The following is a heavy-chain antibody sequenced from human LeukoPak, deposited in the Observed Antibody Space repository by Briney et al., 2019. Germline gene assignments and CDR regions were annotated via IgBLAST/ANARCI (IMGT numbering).Heavy chain of an antibody. J-gene: IGHJ4*02. Sequence: ASVKVSCKASGYTFTSYDINWVRQATGQGLEGMGWMNPNSGNTGYAQKFQGRVTMTRNTSISTAYMELSSLRSEDTAVYYCARRRGTYYDFWSGYYACWGQGTLVTVSS. CDR1: GYTFTSYD. CDR3: ARRRGTYYDFWSGYYAC. D-gene: IGHD3-3*01. CDR2: MNPNSGNT. V-gene: IGHV1-8*01.